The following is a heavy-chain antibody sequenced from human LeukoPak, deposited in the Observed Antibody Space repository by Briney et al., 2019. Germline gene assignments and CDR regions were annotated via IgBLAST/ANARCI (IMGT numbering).Heavy chain of an antibody. CDR2: IIPIFGTA. CDR3: ARGGENTAMAP. V-gene: IGHV1-69*13. CDR1: GGTFSSYA. J-gene: IGHJ5*02. D-gene: IGHD5-18*01. Sequence: ASVKVSCNASGGTFSSYAISWVRQAPGQGLEWMGGIIPIFGTANYAQKFQGRVTITADESTSTAYMELSSLRSEDTAVYYCARGGENTAMAPWGQGTLVTVSS.